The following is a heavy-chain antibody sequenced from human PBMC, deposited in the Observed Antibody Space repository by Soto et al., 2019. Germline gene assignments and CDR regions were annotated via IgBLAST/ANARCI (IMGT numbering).Heavy chain of an antibody. CDR3: ARAREIYSPIYYFDY. D-gene: IGHD4-4*01. J-gene: IGHJ4*02. Sequence: QLQLQESGPGLVKPSETLSLTCTVSGGSISSSSYYWGWIRQPPGKGLEWLGSIYYSGSTYYNPSLKGRDPLSVDTSKNQSSLKLSSVTAADTAVYYCARAREIYSPIYYFDYWGQGTLVTVSS. CDR1: GGSISSSSYY. V-gene: IGHV4-39*01. CDR2: IYYSGST.